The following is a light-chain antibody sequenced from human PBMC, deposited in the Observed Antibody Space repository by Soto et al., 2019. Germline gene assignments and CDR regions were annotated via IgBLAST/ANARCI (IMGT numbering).Light chain of an antibody. V-gene: IGLV2-14*01. J-gene: IGLJ1*01. CDR3: SSYRGGSIVV. CDR2: EFS. CDR1: SSDVGSYKF. Sequence: QSALTQPASVSGSPGQSITISCTGTSSDVGSYKFVSWYQHHPGKAPKLMIYEFSNRPLGVSNRFSGSKSGNTASLTISGLQAEDEAEYFCSSYRGGSIVVFGTGTKVTVL.